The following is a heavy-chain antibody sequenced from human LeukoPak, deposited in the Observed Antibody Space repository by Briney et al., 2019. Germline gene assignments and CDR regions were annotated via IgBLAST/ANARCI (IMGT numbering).Heavy chain of an antibody. Sequence: PGGSLRLPCAASGFTFSSYAMSWVRQAPGKGLEWVSAISGSGGSTYYADSVKGRFTISRDNSKNTLFLQMNSLRAEDTAVYYCAKGVDYCSGGSCPADYWGPGTLVTVSS. CDR1: GFTFSSYA. J-gene: IGHJ4*02. CDR3: AKGVDYCSGGSCPADY. D-gene: IGHD2-15*01. V-gene: IGHV3-23*01. CDR2: ISGSGGST.